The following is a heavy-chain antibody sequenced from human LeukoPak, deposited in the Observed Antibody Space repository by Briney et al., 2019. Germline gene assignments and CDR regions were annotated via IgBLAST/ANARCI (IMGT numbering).Heavy chain of an antibody. V-gene: IGHV5-51*01. CDR2: IYPGDSDT. CDR3: ARGGTDDFWSGYTLPGYFDY. Sequence: GASLQISCKGSGYRFTSYWIGWVRQLPGKGLEWMGIIYPGDSDTRYSPSFQGQVTISADKSISTAYLQWSSLKASDTAMYYCARGGTDDFWSGYTLPGYFDYWGQGTLVTVSS. J-gene: IGHJ4*02. D-gene: IGHD3-3*01. CDR1: GYRFTSYW.